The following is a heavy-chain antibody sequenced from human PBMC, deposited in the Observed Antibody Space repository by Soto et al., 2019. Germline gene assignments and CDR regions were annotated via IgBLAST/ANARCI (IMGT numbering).Heavy chain of an antibody. J-gene: IGHJ4*02. CDR1: GFTFSRYS. Sequence: GGSLRLSCAASGFTFSRYSMNWVRQAPGKGLEWVSSISSTTNYIYYGDSMKGRFTISRDNAKNSLYLEMNSLRAEDTAVYYCARESEDLTSNFDYWGQGTLVTVSS. CDR2: ISSTTNYI. CDR3: ARESEDLTSNFDY. V-gene: IGHV3-21*06.